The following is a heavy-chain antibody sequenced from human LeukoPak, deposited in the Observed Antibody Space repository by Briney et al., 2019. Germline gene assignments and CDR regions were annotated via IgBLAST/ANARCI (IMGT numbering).Heavy chain of an antibody. CDR1: GFTFSSYA. CDR3: ARGRRGSYNY. CDR2: ISGSGGIT. J-gene: IGHJ4*02. D-gene: IGHD1-26*01. Sequence: GGSLRLSCTASGFTFSSYAMTWVRQPPGKGLEWVSGISGSGGITYYADSVKGRFTISRDNSKNTLYLQMNSLRAEDTAVYYCARGRRGSYNYWGQGTLVTVSS. V-gene: IGHV3-23*01.